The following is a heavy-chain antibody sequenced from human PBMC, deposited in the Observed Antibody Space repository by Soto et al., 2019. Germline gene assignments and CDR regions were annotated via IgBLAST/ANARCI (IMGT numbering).Heavy chain of an antibody. J-gene: IGHJ3*02. CDR3: AQGGADCSSTSCYWDDAFDI. CDR1: GGSISSGGYY. D-gene: IGHD2-2*01. V-gene: IGHV4-31*03. Sequence: PSETLSLTCTVSGGSISSGGYYWSWIRQHPGKGLEWIGYIYYSGSTYYNPSLKSRVTISVDTSKNQFSLKLSSVTAADTAVYYCAQGGADCSSTSCYWDDAFDIWGQGTMVTVSS. CDR2: IYYSGST.